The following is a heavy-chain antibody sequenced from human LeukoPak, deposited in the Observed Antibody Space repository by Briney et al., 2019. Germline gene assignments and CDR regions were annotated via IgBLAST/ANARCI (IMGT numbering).Heavy chain of an antibody. CDR2: ISGSGGST. D-gene: IGHD6-13*01. Sequence: GGSLRLSCAASGLTFSSYAMSWVRQAPGKGLEWVSAISGSGGSTYYADSVKGRFTISRDNSKNTLYLQMNSLRAEDTAVYYCAKDYRPYSSSWYTSSSWDYWDQGTLVTVSS. V-gene: IGHV3-23*01. CDR3: AKDYRPYSSSWYTSSSWDY. J-gene: IGHJ4*02. CDR1: GLTFSSYA.